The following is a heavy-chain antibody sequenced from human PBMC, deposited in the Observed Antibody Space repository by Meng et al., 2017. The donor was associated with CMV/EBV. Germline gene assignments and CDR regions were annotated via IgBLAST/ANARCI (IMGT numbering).Heavy chain of an antibody. J-gene: IGHJ5*02. D-gene: IGHD3-3*01. CDR2: IYWNDDK. CDR3: EHIAGDYDFWSGYYHQNWFDP. Sequence: SGPTLVKPTQTLTLTCTFSGFSLSTSGVGVGWIRQPPGKALEWLALIYWNDDKRYSPSLKSSLTITKDTSKNQVVLTMTNMDPVDTATYYCEHIAGDYDFWSGYYHQNWFDPWGQGTLVTVSS. V-gene: IGHV2-5*01. CDR1: GFSLSTSGVG.